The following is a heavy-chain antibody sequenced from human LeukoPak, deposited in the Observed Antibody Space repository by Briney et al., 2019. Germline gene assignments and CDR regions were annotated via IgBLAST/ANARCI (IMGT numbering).Heavy chain of an antibody. CDR3: ARVDGGYSVDY. Sequence: SETLSLTCTISGGSISSYFWIWIRQPPGKGLEWIGYIYYSGNTNSNPSLKSRVTISLDTSKNQFFLKLSSVTAADTAVYYCARVDGGYSVDYWGQGTLVTVSS. CDR2: IYYSGNT. D-gene: IGHD6-13*01. J-gene: IGHJ4*02. V-gene: IGHV4-59*12. CDR1: GGSISSYF.